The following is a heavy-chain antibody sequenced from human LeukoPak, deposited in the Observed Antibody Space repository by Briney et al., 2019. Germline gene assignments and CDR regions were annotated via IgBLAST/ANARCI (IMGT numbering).Heavy chain of an antibody. CDR1: GGSISTSSYY. D-gene: IGHD1-26*01. CDR2: MYYSGTT. J-gene: IGHJ4*02. V-gene: IGHV4-39*01. CDR3: ARQVGRVLDY. Sequence: SETLSLTCTVSGGSISTSSYYWGWIRQPPGKGLEWIGSMYYSGTTYYNASLKGRVTMSVDASNNQVSLNLTSVTAADTATYFCARQVGRVLDYWGQGTLVTVSS.